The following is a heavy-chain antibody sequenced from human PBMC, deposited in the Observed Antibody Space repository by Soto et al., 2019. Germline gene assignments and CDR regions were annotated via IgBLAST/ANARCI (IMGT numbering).Heavy chain of an antibody. D-gene: IGHD3-22*01. CDR3: ARGYYYDSSGPYDY. CDR1: GFTFSSYW. J-gene: IGHJ4*02. V-gene: IGHV3-7*03. CDR2: IRQDGSEK. Sequence: PGGSLRLSCAASGFTFSSYWMSGVRQAPGKGLEWVANIRQDGSEKYYVDSVEGRFTISRDNAKNSLYLQMNSLRAEDTAVYYCARGYYYDSSGPYDYWGQGTLVTVSS.